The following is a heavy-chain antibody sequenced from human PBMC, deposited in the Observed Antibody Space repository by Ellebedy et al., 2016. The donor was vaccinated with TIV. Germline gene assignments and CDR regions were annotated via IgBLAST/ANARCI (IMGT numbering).Heavy chain of an antibody. J-gene: IGHJ3*01. CDR3: ARHGPQWFDAFDL. D-gene: IGHD3-22*01. V-gene: IGHV4-4*07. CDR2: LHPSGTP. CDR1: GVSITSHF. Sequence: SETLSLTCAVSGVSITSHFWTWIRQPAGGGLEWIGRLHPSGTPNYNPSLKSRVILSRETSKDQFSLKLSSVTAADTAVYYCARHGPQWFDAFDLWGQGTLVTVSS.